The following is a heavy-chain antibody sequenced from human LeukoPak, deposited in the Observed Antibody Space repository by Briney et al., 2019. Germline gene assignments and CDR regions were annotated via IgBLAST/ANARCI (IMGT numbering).Heavy chain of an antibody. J-gene: IGHJ6*03. CDR3: ARGHERSWNLPDFYYYYMDV. V-gene: IGHV3-48*03. Sequence: GGSLRLSCAASGFTFSSYEMNWVRQAPGKGLEWVSYISSSGSTIYYADSVKGRFTISRDNAKNSLYLQMNSLRAEDTAVYYCARGHERSWNLPDFYYYYMDVWGKGTPVTVSS. CDR2: ISSSGSTI. CDR1: GFTFSSYE. D-gene: IGHD1-1*01.